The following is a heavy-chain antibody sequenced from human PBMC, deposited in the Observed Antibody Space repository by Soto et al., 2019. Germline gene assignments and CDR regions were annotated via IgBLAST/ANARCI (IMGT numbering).Heavy chain of an antibody. D-gene: IGHD3-22*01. CDR2: INPNSDGT. J-gene: IGHJ4*02. Sequence: QVQLVQSGAEVKKPGASVKVSCKASGYTFTGYYMHWVRQAPGQGLEWMGWINPNSDGTNYAQKFQGRVTMTRDTSISTAYMELSRLRSDDTAVYYCARDCHDSSGYYYGAGDYWGQGTLVTVSS. CDR3: ARDCHDSSGYYYGAGDY. CDR1: GYTFTGYY. V-gene: IGHV1-2*02.